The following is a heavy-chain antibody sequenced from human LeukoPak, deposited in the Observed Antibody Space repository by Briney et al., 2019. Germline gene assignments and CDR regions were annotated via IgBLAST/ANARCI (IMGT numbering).Heavy chain of an antibody. V-gene: IGHV1-2*02. Sequence: ASVKVSCKASGYTFTGYYMHWVRQAPGQGLEWMGWINPNSGGTNYAQKFQGRVTTTRDTSISTAYMELSRLRSDDTAVYYCARDLGGYCSSTRLCTDRSDWFDPWGQGTLVTVSS. CDR1: GYTFTGYY. CDR2: INPNSGGT. CDR3: ARDLGGYCSSTRLCTDRSDWFDP. D-gene: IGHD2-2*01. J-gene: IGHJ5*02.